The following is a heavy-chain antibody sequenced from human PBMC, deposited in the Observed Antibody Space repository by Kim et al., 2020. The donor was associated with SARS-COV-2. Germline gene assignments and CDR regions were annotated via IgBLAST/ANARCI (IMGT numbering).Heavy chain of an antibody. Sequence: SETLSLTCTVSGGSISSGGYYWSWIRQHPGKGLEWIGYIYYSGSTYYNPSLKSRVTISVDTSKNQFSLKLSSVTAADTAVYYCARTRAEGYCSGGSCYYFDYWGQGTLVTVSS. CDR2: IYYSGST. J-gene: IGHJ4*02. V-gene: IGHV4-31*03. CDR1: GGSISSGGYY. D-gene: IGHD2-15*01. CDR3: ARTRAEGYCSGGSCYYFDY.